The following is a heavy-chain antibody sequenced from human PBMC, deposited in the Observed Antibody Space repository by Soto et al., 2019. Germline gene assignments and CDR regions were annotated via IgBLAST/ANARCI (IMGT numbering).Heavy chain of an antibody. V-gene: IGHV1-69*13. D-gene: IGHD3-22*01. CDR3: ARRTADYYDSSGYIYAFDI. J-gene: IGHJ3*02. CDR1: GYTFTSYD. CDR2: IIPIFGTA. Sequence: EASVKVSCKASGYTFTSYDINWVRQATGQGLEWMGGIIPIFGTANYAQKFQGRVTITADESTSTAYMELSSLRSEDTAVYYCARRTADYYDSSGYIYAFDIWGQGTMVTVSS.